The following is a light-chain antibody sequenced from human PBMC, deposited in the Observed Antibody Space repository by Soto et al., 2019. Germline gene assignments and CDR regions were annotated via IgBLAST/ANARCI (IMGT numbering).Light chain of an antibody. CDR1: QGISSY. CDR2: AAS. Sequence: IQMAQSPSSLSASVGHRVTITSPASQGISSYLAWYQQKPGKAPKLLIYAASTLQSGVPSRFSGSGSGTDFTLTISSLQSEDFAVFYCHQYNDWPPAFGQGTKVDI. V-gene: IGKV1-9*01. CDR3: HQYNDWPPA. J-gene: IGKJ1*01.